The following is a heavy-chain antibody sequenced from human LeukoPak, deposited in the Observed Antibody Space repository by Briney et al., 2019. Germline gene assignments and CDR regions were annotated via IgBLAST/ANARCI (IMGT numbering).Heavy chain of an antibody. J-gene: IGHJ3*02. CDR3: AKGDSSSWYVHAFDI. Sequence: PGGSLRLSCAASGFTFSDYYMSWIRQAPGKGLEWVSYISSSGSTIYYADSVKGRFTISRDNAKNSLYLQMNSLRAEDTAVYYCAKGDSSSWYVHAFDIWGQGTMVTVSS. D-gene: IGHD6-13*01. CDR1: GFTFSDYY. V-gene: IGHV3-11*04. CDR2: ISSSGSTI.